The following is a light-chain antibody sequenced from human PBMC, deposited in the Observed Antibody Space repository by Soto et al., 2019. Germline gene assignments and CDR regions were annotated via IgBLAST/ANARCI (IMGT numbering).Light chain of an antibody. V-gene: IGKV3-20*01. CDR2: GAS. CDR3: QQYSRSPLT. J-gene: IGKJ3*01. CDR1: QIVSSYY. Sequence: EIVLTQSPGTLSLSPGERATLSCRASQIVSSYYLAWYQHKPGQAPRLLIFGASTRATGIPDRFSGSGYGTDFTLTISRLEPEDFAVYYCQQYSRSPLTFGPGTKVDFK.